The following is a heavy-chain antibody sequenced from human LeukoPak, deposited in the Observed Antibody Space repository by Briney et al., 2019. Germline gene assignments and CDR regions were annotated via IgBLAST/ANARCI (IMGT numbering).Heavy chain of an antibody. CDR1: GFTFSSYA. V-gene: IGHV3-23*01. D-gene: IGHD6-13*01. CDR2: ISGSGGST. CDR3: AKAPRPKHSSSWYYDY. J-gene: IGHJ4*02. Sequence: GGSLRLSCAASGFTFSSYAMSWVRQAPGKGLEWVSAISGSGGSTYYADSVKGRFTISRVNSKNTLYLQMNSLRAEDTAVYYCAKAPRPKHSSSWYYDYWGQGTLVTVSS.